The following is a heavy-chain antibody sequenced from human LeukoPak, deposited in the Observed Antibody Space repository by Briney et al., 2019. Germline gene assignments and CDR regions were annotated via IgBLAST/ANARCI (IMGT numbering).Heavy chain of an antibody. CDR2: IIPILGIA. CDR3: ARELAIAVAGFDY. Sequence: SVKVSCKASGGTFSSYAISWVRQAPGQGLEWMGRIIPILGIANYAQKLQGRVTITADKSTSTAYMELSSLRSEDTAVYYCARELAIAVAGFDYWGQGTLVTVSS. D-gene: IGHD6-19*01. V-gene: IGHV1-69*04. J-gene: IGHJ4*02. CDR1: GGTFSSYA.